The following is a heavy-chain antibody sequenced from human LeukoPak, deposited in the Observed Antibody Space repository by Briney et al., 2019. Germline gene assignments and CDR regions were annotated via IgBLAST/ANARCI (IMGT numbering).Heavy chain of an antibody. CDR1: GGSISSGGYY. CDR2: MSQTGST. D-gene: IGHD3-3*01. V-gene: IGHV4-31*03. J-gene: IGHJ4*01. Sequence: PSQTLSLTCTVSGGSISSGGYYWTWIRQPPGKGLEWIGYMSQTGSTYYNPSLKSRVTISVDTSKSQFSLKLTSVTAADTAVYYCVRDWSGPYYFDHWGQGILVTVSS. CDR3: VRDWSGPYYFDH.